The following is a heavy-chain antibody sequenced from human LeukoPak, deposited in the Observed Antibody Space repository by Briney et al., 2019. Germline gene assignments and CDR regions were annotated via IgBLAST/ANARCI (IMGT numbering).Heavy chain of an antibody. CDR2: IYSGGST. V-gene: IGHV3-66*01. D-gene: IGHD4-17*01. CDR1: GFTFSSNA. J-gene: IGHJ4*02. CDR3: ARDLGYGDYYFDY. Sequence: GGSLRLSCAAAGFTFSSNAMSWVRQAPGKGLEWVSVIYSGGSTYYADSVKGRFTISRDNSKNTLYLQMNSLRAEDTAVYYCARDLGYGDYYFDYWGQGTLVTVSS.